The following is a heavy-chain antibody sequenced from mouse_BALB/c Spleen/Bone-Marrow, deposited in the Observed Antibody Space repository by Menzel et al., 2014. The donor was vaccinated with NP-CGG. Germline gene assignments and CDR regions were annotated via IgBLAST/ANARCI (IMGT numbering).Heavy chain of an antibody. J-gene: IGHJ3*01. CDR1: SCNIRDTY. CDR3: ARGDYGAFAY. Sequence: DVQLQESGAELVKPGASVKLSCTASSCNIRDTYMHWVKQRPEQGLEWIARIDPANGNTKYDPKFQGKATITADTSSNTAYLQLSSLTSEDTAVYYCARGDYGAFAYWGQGTLVTVSA. V-gene: IGHV14-3*02. CDR2: IDPANGNT. D-gene: IGHD2-4*01.